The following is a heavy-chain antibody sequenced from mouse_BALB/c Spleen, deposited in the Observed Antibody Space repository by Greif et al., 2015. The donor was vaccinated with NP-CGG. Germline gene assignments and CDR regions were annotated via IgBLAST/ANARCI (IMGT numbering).Heavy chain of an antibody. CDR3: ARDRRNDY. CDR1: GFTFTDYY. CDR2: IRNKANGYTT. Sequence: EVHLVESGGGLVQPGGSLRLSCATSGFTFTDYYMSWVRQPPGKALEWLGFIRNKANGYTTEYSASVKGRFTISRDNSQSILYLQMNTLRAEDSATYYCARDRRNDYWGQGTTLTVSS. J-gene: IGHJ2*01. V-gene: IGHV7-3*02.